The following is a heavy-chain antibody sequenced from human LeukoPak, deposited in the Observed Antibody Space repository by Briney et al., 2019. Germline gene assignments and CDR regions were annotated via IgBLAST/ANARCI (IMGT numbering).Heavy chain of an antibody. CDR1: GDSISSSAYS. J-gene: IGHJ1*01. CDR2: VYYSGST. V-gene: IGHV4-39*01. Sequence: PSETLSLTCTVSGDSISSSAYSCGWIRQPPGKGLEWIGMVYYSGSTSYNPSLKSRVTISVDTSKNQFSLKLSSVTVADTAVFYCANLLPGYFNYWGQGTLVTVSS. CDR3: ANLLPGYFNY.